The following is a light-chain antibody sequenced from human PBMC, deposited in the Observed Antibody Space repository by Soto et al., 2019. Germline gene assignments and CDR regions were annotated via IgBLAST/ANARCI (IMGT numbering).Light chain of an antibody. CDR2: DVI. Sequence: QSALTQPASVSGSPGQSITISCTGTSSDVGGYNYVSWYQQHPGKAPKLMIYDVINRPSGVSNRFPGSKSGNTASLTISGLQDEDEADSYCSSYTSSSTLVFGGGTKLTVL. CDR3: SSYTSSSTLV. CDR1: SSDVGGYNY. J-gene: IGLJ2*01. V-gene: IGLV2-14*01.